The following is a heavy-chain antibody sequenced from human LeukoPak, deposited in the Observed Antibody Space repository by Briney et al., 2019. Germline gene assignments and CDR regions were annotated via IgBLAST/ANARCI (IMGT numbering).Heavy chain of an antibody. Sequence: SETLSLTCAVSGGSNSRNSYYWGWIRQPPGKGLEWIGSIYYSGSTYYNPSLKSRVTISVDTSKNQFSLKLSSVTASDTAVYYCVRERTMVGGADIWGQGTKVTVSS. V-gene: IGHV4-39*02. D-gene: IGHD4/OR15-4a*01. CDR2: IYYSGST. CDR1: GGSNSRNSYY. CDR3: VRERTMVGGADI. J-gene: IGHJ3*02.